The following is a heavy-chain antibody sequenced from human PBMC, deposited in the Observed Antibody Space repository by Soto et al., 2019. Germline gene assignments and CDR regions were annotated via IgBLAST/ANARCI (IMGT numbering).Heavy chain of an antibody. J-gene: IGHJ4*02. V-gene: IGHV3-30*03. D-gene: IGHD3-10*01. CDR1: GFTFSSYV. CDR2: ISDDGSNK. Sequence: QVQLVESGGGVVQPGRSLRLSCAASGFTFSSYVMNWVRQAPGKGLEWVAVISDDGSNKYSADSVKVRFTISRDNSKQTQYLEMNGSGAEDTDGYDCGRGPIYGSGRPELGYLGPGTLVPVSS. CDR3: GRGPIYGSGRPELGY.